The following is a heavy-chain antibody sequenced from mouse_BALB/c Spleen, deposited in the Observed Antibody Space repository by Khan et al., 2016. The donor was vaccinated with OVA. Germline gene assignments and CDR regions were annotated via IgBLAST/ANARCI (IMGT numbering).Heavy chain of an antibody. J-gene: IGHJ4*01. CDR3: ARRTTVYPVDY. CDR2: INPSSGYT. CDR1: GYTFTSNT. V-gene: IGHV1-4*01. D-gene: IGHD1-1*01. Sequence: QVQLQQSGAELARPGASVKMSCKASGYTFTSNTMHWVKQRLGQGLEWIGYINPSSGYTNYNQNFKDKATLTADKSSSTAYMQLRSLTSEDSAVYYRARRTTVYPVDYWGQGTSVTVSS.